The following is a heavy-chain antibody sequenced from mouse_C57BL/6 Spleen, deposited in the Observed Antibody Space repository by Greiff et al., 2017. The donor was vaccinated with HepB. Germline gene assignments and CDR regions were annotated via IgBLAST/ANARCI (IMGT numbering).Heavy chain of an antibody. Sequence: VQLQQSGPELVKPGASVKISCKASGYAFSSSWMNWVKQRPGKGLEWIGRIYPGDGDTNYNGKFKGKATLTADKSSSTAYMQLSSLTSEDSAVYFCARLLRFHWYFDVWGTGTTVTVSS. CDR1: GYAFSSSW. CDR3: ARLLRFHWYFDV. J-gene: IGHJ1*03. D-gene: IGHD1-1*01. CDR2: IYPGDGDT. V-gene: IGHV1-82*01.